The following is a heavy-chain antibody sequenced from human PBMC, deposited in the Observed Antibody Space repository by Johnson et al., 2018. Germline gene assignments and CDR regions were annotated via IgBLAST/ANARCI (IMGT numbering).Heavy chain of an antibody. CDR2: IIPIFGTA. CDR3: ARGNMKVVDN. CDR1: GGTFSSYA. Sequence: QVQLQESGAEVKKPGSSVKVSCKASGGTFSSYAISWVRQAPGQGLEWLGGIIPIFGTANYAQKFQGRVTNTMDTSATTAHMELSSLRSEDTAVYFCARGNMKVVDNWGQGTLVTVSS. V-gene: IGHV1-69*06. J-gene: IGHJ4*02. D-gene: IGHD3-22*01.